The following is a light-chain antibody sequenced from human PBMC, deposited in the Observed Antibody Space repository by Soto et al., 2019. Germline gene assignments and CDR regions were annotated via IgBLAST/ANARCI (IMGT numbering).Light chain of an antibody. Sequence: DIVMTQSALSLPVTPGEPASISCRYSHSLLHSNGYNYLDWYLQKPGQSPQLXIYLGSNRASGVPDRFSGSGSGTDFTLKISRVEAEDVGVYYCMQALQTPPTFGQGTKVDIK. V-gene: IGKV2-28*01. CDR3: MQALQTPPT. CDR2: LGS. J-gene: IGKJ1*01. CDR1: HSLLHSNGYNY.